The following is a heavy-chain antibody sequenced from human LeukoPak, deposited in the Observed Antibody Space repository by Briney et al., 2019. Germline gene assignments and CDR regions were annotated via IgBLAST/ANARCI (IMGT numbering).Heavy chain of an antibody. CDR2: IYASGRT. V-gene: IGHV4-4*07. J-gene: IGHJ5*02. Sequence: SDTLSLTCSVSGGSISSYYWSWLRQPAGKGLECLGRIYASGRTNHNPSLESRVTMSVDPSKNQFSLKPSSVTAADTAVYYCAREPPDDYGDYSWFDPWGQGTLVTVSS. CDR3: AREPPDDYGDYSWFDP. D-gene: IGHD4-17*01. CDR1: GGSISSYY.